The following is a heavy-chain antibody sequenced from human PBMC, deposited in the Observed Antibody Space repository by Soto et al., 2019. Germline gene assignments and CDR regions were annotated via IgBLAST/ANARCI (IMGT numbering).Heavy chain of an antibody. J-gene: IGHJ4*02. D-gene: IGHD4-17*01. CDR3: ARSRGYADYVFAY. CDR1: GGSISSGGYY. CDR2: IYYSGST. V-gene: IGHV4-31*03. Sequence: SETLSLTCTVCGGSISSGGYYWSWIRQHPGKGLEWIGYIYYSGSTYYNPSLKSRVIISVDTSKSQFSLKLSSVTAADTAVYYCARSRGYADYVFAYWGQGTLVTVSS.